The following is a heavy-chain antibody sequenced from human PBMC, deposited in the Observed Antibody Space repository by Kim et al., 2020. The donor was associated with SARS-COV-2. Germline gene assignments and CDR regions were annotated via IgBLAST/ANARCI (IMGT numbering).Heavy chain of an antibody. CDR2: GGSK. V-gene: IGHV3-23*01. CDR3: AKPAPGY. D-gene: IGHD3-10*01. J-gene: IGHJ4*02. Sequence: GGSKNYADSVKGRFTISRDNSKNTLYLQMNSLRAEDTAVYYCAKPAPGYWGQGTLVTVSS.